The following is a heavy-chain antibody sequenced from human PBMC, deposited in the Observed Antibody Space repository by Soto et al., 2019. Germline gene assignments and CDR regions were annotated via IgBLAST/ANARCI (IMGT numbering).Heavy chain of an antibody. V-gene: IGHV3-7*01. J-gene: IGHJ4*02. CDR3: ARITVAQKEYLDY. CDR1: GFTFSGHR. CDR2: IDRDGSGK. Sequence: GGSLRLSCAASGFTFSGHRMTWVRQAPGKGLEWVANIDRDGSGKYYVDSVRGRFTISRDNAENSLYPQMSSLRAEDTAVYYCARITVAQKEYLDYWGQGA. D-gene: IGHD4-17*01.